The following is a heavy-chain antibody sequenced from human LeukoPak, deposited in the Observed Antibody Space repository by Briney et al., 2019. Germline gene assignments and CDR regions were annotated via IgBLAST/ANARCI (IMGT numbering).Heavy chain of an antibody. Sequence: GGTLRLSCAASGFTFSSYGMSWVRQAPGKGLEWVSAISGSGGSTYYADSVKGRFTISRDNSKNTLYLQMNSLRAEDTAVYYCAGVLSGRGSLYSYYYYMDVWGKGTTVTISS. V-gene: IGHV3-23*01. J-gene: IGHJ6*03. CDR1: GFTFSSYG. D-gene: IGHD3-16*01. CDR2: ISGSGGST. CDR3: AGVLSGRGSLYSYYYYMDV.